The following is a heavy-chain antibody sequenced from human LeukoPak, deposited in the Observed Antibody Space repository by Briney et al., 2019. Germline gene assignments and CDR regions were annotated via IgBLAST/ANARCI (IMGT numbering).Heavy chain of an antibody. V-gene: IGHV3-7*01. CDR2: IKQDGSEK. D-gene: IGHD3-3*01. CDR3: ARAYYDFWSGYIPGYFDL. J-gene: IGHJ2*01. Sequence: PGGSLRLSCAAPGFTFSSYWMSWVRQAPGKGLEWVANIKQDGSEKYYVDSVKGRFTISRDNAKNSLYLQMNSLRAEDTAVYYCARAYYDFWSGYIPGYFDLWGRGTLVTVSS. CDR1: GFTFSSYW.